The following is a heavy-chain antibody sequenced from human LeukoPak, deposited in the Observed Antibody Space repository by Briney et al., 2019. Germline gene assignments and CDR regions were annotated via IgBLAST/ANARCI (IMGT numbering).Heavy chain of an antibody. CDR1: GFTFSSYG. CDR2: ISYDGSNK. D-gene: IGHD4-17*01. V-gene: IGHV3-30*18. Sequence: GRSLRLSCAASGFTFSSYGMHWVRQAPGKGLEWVAVISYDGSNKYYADSVKGRFTISRDNSKNTLYLQMNSLRAEDTAVYYCAKDRADYGDSCFDYWGQGTLVTVSS. J-gene: IGHJ4*02. CDR3: AKDRADYGDSCFDY.